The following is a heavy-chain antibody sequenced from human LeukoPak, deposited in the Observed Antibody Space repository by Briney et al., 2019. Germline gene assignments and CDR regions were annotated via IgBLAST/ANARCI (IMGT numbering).Heavy chain of an antibody. CDR1: GFTFRSYG. CDR3: AKEAPDYYDSSAAYYMDV. Sequence: PGGSLRLSCAASGFTFRSYGMHWVRQAPGKGLEWVAFIRYDGSNKYYADSVKGRFTISRDNSKNTLYLQMNSLRAEDTAVYYCAKEAPDYYDSSAAYYMDVWGKGTTVTVSS. V-gene: IGHV3-30*02. D-gene: IGHD3-22*01. J-gene: IGHJ6*03. CDR2: IRYDGSNK.